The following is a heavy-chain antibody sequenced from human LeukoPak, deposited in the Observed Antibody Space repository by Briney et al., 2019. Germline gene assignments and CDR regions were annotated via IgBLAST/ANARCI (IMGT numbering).Heavy chain of an antibody. J-gene: IGHJ4*02. V-gene: IGHV3-74*01. CDR2: INRDGSST. CDR3: ASLVVAATRRDY. Sequence: GGSLRLSCAASGIIFSNYWMHWVRQAPGKGLVWVSRINRDGSSTSYADSVKGRFTISRDNAKNTLYLQMNSLRAEDTAVYYCASLVVAATRRDYWGQGTLVTVSS. CDR1: GIIFSNYW. D-gene: IGHD2-15*01.